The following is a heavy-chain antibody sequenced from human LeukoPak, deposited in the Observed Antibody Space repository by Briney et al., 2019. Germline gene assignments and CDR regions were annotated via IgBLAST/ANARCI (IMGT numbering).Heavy chain of an antibody. V-gene: IGHV4-39*07. J-gene: IGHJ3*02. Sequence: PSETLSLTCTVSGGSISSSSSYWGWIRQPPGEGLEWIGSIYYSGSTYYNPSLKSRVTISVDTSKNQFSLKLSSVTAADTAVYYCAREWREWELPTDAFDIWGQGTMVTVSS. D-gene: IGHD1-26*01. CDR2: IYYSGST. CDR3: AREWREWELPTDAFDI. CDR1: GGSISSSSSY.